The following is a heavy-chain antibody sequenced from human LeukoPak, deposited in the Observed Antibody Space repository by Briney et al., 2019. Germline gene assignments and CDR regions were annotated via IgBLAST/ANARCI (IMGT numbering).Heavy chain of an antibody. CDR3: VRQIVRDYSDTGLSLEPFDF. CDR1: GYRFASYW. J-gene: IGHJ4*02. D-gene: IGHD2-8*02. CDR2: IYPGDSDT. V-gene: IGHV5-51*01. Sequence: GESLKISCQGSGYRFASYWIAWVRQMPGKGLEWMGIIYPGDSDTRYSPSFQGQVTISADKSISTAYLEWSSLRASDTAMYYCVRQIVRDYSDTGLSLEPFDFWGQGTLVTVSS.